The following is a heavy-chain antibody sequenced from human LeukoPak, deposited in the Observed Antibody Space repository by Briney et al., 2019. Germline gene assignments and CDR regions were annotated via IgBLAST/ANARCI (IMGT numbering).Heavy chain of an antibody. J-gene: IGHJ5*02. CDR3: AREGELGYCSGGSCYSFDP. Sequence: PSETLSLTCTVSGGSISSGSYYWSWIRQPAGKGLEWIVRIYTSGSTNYNPSLKSRVTISVDTSKNQFSLKLSSVTAADTAVYYCAREGELGYCSGGSCYSFDPWGQGTLVTVSS. D-gene: IGHD2-15*01. V-gene: IGHV4-61*02. CDR2: IYTSGST. CDR1: GGSISSGSYY.